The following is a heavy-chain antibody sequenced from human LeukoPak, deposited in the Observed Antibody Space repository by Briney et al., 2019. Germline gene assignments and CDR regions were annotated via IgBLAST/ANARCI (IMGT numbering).Heavy chain of an antibody. Sequence: KPSETLFLTCTVSGGSISSYYWSWIRQPPGKGLEWIGYIYYSGSTNYNPSLKSRVTISVDTSKNQFSLKLSSVTAADTAVYYCARRVQSGPPDYWGQGTLVTVSS. D-gene: IGHD5-12*01. CDR3: ARRVQSGPPDY. CDR2: IYYSGST. J-gene: IGHJ4*02. CDR1: GGSISSYY. V-gene: IGHV4-59*01.